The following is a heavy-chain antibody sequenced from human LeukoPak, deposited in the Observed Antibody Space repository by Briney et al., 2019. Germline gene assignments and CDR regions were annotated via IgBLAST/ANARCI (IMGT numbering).Heavy chain of an antibody. CDR1: GGSFSGYY. J-gene: IGHJ4*02. D-gene: IGHD3-3*01. Sequence: SETLSLTCAVYGGSFSGYYWSWIRQPPGKGLEWIGEINHSGSTNYNPSLKSRVTISVDTSKNQFSLKLSSVTAADTAVYYCARPRFLRGFDYWGQGTLVTVSS. V-gene: IGHV4-34*01. CDR3: ARPRFLRGFDY. CDR2: INHSGST.